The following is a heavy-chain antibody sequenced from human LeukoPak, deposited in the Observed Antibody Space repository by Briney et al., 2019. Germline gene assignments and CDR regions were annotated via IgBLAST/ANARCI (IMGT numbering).Heavy chain of an antibody. CDR3: ARARPLDY. Sequence: GGSLRLSCAASGFTSSNFWMSWVRQAPGKGLEWVANIKQDGSEKYYVDSVKGRFTISRDNAKNSLYLQMNSLRAEDTAVYYCARARPLDYWGQGTLVTVSS. V-gene: IGHV3-7*01. CDR2: IKQDGSEK. J-gene: IGHJ4*02. CDR1: GFTSSNFW.